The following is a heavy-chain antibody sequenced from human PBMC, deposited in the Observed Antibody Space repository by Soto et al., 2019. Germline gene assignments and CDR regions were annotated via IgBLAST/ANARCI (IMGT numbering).Heavy chain of an antibody. CDR2: ISGRGTTT. J-gene: IGHJ6*02. D-gene: IGHD2-2*01. CDR3: ARLGYCSSATCKYYFYYYGMDV. CDR1: GFSFGSYS. Sequence: GGSLRLSGEASGFSFGSYSMNWVRQAPGKGLEWVSFISGRGTTTYYADSVRGRFTVSRDNAKNSLSLEVNSLRDEDTAVYYCARLGYCSSATCKYYFYYYGMDVWGQGTTVTVSS. V-gene: IGHV3-48*02.